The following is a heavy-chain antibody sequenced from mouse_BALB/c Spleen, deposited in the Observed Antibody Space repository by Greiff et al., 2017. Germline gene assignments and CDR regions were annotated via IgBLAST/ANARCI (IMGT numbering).Heavy chain of an antibody. J-gene: IGHJ1*01. CDR2: ISSGGNYT. V-gene: IGHV5-9-4*01. CDR3: ARPYYYGSSHGYFDV. Sequence: EVLVVESGGGLVKPGGSLKLSCAASGFTFSSYAMSWVRQSPEKRLEWVAEISSGGNYTYYPDTVTGRFTISRDNAKNTLYLQMSSLKSEDTAMYYCARPYYYGSSHGYFDVWGAGTTVTVSS. D-gene: IGHD1-1*01. CDR1: GFTFSSYA.